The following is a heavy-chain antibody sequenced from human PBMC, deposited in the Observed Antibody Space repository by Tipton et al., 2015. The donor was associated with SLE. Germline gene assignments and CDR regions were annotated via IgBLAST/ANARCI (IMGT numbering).Heavy chain of an antibody. D-gene: IGHD6-13*01. CDR3: ARVPRGIAVAHWFDP. CDR1: GGSISSHY. J-gene: IGHJ5*02. CDR2: IYTSGST. Sequence: TLSLTCTVSGGSISSHYWSWIRQPPGKGLEWIGRIYTSGSTNYNPSLKSRVTMSVDTSKNQFSLKLSSVTAADTAVYYCARVPRGIAVAHWFDPWGQGTLVTVSS. V-gene: IGHV4-4*07.